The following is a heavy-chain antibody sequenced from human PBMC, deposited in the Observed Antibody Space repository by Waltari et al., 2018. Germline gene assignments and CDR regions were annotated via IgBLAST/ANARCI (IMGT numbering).Heavy chain of an antibody. V-gene: IGHV1-2*02. Sequence: QVQLVQSGVEVKKPGASVRVSCRASGSTLTVYYLHWIRQAPGQGPEWMGWINPNNGATHYAQKFQGRVTMTRDTSINTAYLEVTSDDTAVYFCARDRWGESHGYGYWGRGTLVTVSS. CDR3: ARDRWGESHGYGY. CDR2: INPNNGAT. J-gene: IGHJ4*02. CDR1: GSTLTVYY. D-gene: IGHD7-27*01.